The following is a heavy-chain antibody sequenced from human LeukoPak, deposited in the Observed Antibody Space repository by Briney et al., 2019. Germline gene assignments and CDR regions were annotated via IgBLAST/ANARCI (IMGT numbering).Heavy chain of an antibody. Sequence: GGSLRLSCAASGFTVSSNYMSWVRQAPGKGLEWVSVIYSGGSTYYADSVKGRFTISRDNSKSTLYLQMNSLRAEDTAVYYCASDLYCSGGSCYPGAFDIWGQGTMVTVSS. CDR1: GFTVSSNY. CDR2: IYSGGST. J-gene: IGHJ3*02. CDR3: ASDLYCSGGSCYPGAFDI. D-gene: IGHD2-15*01. V-gene: IGHV3-66*02.